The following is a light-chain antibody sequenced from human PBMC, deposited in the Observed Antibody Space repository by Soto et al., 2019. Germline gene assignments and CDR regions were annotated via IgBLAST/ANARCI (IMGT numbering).Light chain of an antibody. Sequence: DIQMTQSPSSLSASVGDRVTITCRASQSISSWLAWYQQKPGKAPKLLIYDASSLESGVPSRFSGSGSGTEFTLTISSLEPEDFAVYYCQQRTRWPMTFGQGTRLENK. CDR1: QSISSW. J-gene: IGKJ5*01. V-gene: IGKV1-5*01. CDR2: DAS. CDR3: QQRTRWPMT.